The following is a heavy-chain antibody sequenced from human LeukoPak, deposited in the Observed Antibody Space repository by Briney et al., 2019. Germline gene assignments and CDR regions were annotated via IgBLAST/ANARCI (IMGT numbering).Heavy chain of an antibody. J-gene: IGHJ4*02. CDR2: ISGSSTYS. Sequence: GGSLRLSCTVSGFAFSDHYMSWMRQAPGKGLEWVSYISGSSTYSAYADSVKGRFTISRDNAKNSLYLQMNSLRAEDTAVYYCARKKDDYFDYWGQGTLVTVSS. CDR1: GFAFSDHY. CDR3: ARKKDDYFDY. V-gene: IGHV3-11*03.